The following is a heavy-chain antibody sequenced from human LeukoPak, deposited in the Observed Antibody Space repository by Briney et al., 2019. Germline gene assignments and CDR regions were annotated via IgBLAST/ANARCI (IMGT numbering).Heavy chain of an antibody. CDR2: ISAYNGNT. J-gene: IGHJ4*02. D-gene: IGHD5-18*01. Sequence: ASVTVSFTASGYTFTSYGISWVRQAPGQGLEWMGWISAYNGNTNYAQKLQGRLTMTTDTSTSTAYMELRSLRSDDTAVYYCARDLTPSSGYSYGWPRGYWGQGTLVTVSS. CDR1: GYTFTSYG. CDR3: ARDLTPSSGYSYGWPRGY. V-gene: IGHV1-18*01.